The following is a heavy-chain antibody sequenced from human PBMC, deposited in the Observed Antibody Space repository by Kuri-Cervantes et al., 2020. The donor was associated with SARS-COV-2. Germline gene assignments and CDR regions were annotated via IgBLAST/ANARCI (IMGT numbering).Heavy chain of an antibody. D-gene: IGHD3-10*01. CDR1: GYSFTSYW. J-gene: IGHJ4*02. V-gene: IGHV5-51*01. CDR3: ARLTGVETVAEFFDY. Sequence: KVSCKGSGYSFTSYWIGWVRQMPGKGLEWMGIIYPGDSDTRYSPSFQGQVTISADKSISTAYLQWSSLKASDTAMYCCARLTGVETVAEFFDYWGQGTLVTVSS. CDR2: IYPGDSDT.